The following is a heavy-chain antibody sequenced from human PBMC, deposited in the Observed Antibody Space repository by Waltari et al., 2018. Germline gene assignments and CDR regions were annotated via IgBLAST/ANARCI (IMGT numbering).Heavy chain of an antibody. CDR2: FNPNSGGT. V-gene: IGHV1-2*06. CDR1: GYTFTGYY. J-gene: IGHJ4*02. D-gene: IGHD3-10*01. Sequence: QVQLVQSGAEVKKPGASVKVSCKASGYTFTGYYMHWVRQAPGQGLEWMGRFNPNSGGTNYAQKFQGRVTMTRDTSISTAYMELSRLRSDDTAVYYCARELRDRVQGVTYYIFDYWGQGTLVTVSS. CDR3: ARELRDRVQGVTYYIFDY.